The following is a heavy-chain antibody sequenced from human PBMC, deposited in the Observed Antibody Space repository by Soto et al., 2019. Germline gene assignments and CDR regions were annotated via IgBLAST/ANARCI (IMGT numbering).Heavy chain of an antibody. V-gene: IGHV3-48*01. CDR3: ARGPVAAIDY. CDR2: ITSSSSAI. CDR1: GFTFSSYS. D-gene: IGHD6-19*01. Sequence: EVQLVEAGGGLVQAGGSLRLSCAASGFTFSSYSMNWVRQAPGKGLEWVSHITSSSSAIYYADSVKGRFTISRDNAKNSLQRQMSSLRAEDTAVYYCARGPVAAIDYWGQGILVTVSS. J-gene: IGHJ4*02.